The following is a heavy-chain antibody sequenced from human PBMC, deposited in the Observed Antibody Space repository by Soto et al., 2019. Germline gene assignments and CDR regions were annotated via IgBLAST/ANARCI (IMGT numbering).Heavy chain of an antibody. J-gene: IGHJ5*02. D-gene: IGHD2-8*01. V-gene: IGHV4-30-4*01. CDR2: IYDSGST. CDR3: ARDNGVGP. Sequence: QVQLQESGPGLVKPSQTLSLTCTVSGGSISSGDYYWSWIRQPPGKGLEWIGYIYDSGSTYYNSSLKRRVNRTLDTSQNPFSLKLTSVTAADTAVYYCARDNGVGPWGQGTLVTVSS. CDR1: GGSISSGDYY.